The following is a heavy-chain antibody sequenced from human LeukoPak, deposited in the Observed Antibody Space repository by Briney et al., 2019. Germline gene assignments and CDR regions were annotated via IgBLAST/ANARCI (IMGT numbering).Heavy chain of an antibody. J-gene: IGHJ2*01. D-gene: IGHD2-2*02. Sequence: ASVKVSCKVSGYTLTELSMHWVRQAPGKGLEGMGGFDPEDGETIYAQKFQGRVTMTEDTSTDTAYMELSSLRSEDTAVYYCATDNIVVVPAAIRSWYFDLWGRGTLVTVSS. CDR3: ATDNIVVVPAAIRSWYFDL. CDR1: GYTLTELS. V-gene: IGHV1-24*01. CDR2: FDPEDGET.